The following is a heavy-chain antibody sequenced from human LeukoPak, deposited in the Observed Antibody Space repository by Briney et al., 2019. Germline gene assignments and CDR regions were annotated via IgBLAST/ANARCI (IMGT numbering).Heavy chain of an antibody. V-gene: IGHV3-11*04. Sequence: XGGSLRLSCAASGFTFSDYYMSWIRQAPGKGLEWVSYISSSSSTIYYADSVKGRFTISRDNAKNSLYLQMNSLRAEDTAVYYCARGAGRYLDWLLSPDAFDIWGQGTMVTVSS. CDR2: ISSSSSTI. CDR3: ARGAGRYLDWLLSPDAFDI. J-gene: IGHJ3*02. CDR1: GFTFSDYY. D-gene: IGHD3-9*01.